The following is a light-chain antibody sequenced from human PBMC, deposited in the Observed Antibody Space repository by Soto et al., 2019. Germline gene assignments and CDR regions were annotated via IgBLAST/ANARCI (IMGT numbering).Light chain of an antibody. CDR2: GAS. V-gene: IGKV3-20*01. CDR3: QQYGSSPPT. CDR1: QSVSSSY. Sequence: EIVLTQSPGTLSLSPGERATLSCRASQSVSSSYLAWYQQKPGQAPRLLIYGASSRATGIPDRFSGSGSGTDYPLTISRLEPEDFAVYYFQQYGSSPPTFGQGTKLEIK. J-gene: IGKJ2*01.